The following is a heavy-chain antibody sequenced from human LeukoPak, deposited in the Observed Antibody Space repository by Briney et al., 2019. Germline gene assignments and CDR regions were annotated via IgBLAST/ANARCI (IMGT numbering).Heavy chain of an antibody. D-gene: IGHD4-17*01. CDR3: ARGAHGDSSYYFDY. V-gene: IGHV4-34*01. CDR1: GGSFSGYY. J-gene: IGHJ4*02. CDR2: INHSGST. Sequence: PSETLSLTCAVYGGSFSGYYWSWIRQPPGKGLEWIGEINHSGSTNYNPSLKSRVTISVDTSKNQFSLKLSSVTAADTAVYYCARGAHGDSSYYFDYWGQGTLVTVPS.